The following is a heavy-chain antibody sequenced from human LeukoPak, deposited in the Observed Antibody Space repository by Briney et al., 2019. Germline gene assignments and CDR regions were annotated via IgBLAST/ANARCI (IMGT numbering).Heavy chain of an antibody. Sequence: GGSLRLSCAASGFTSSSYAMSWVRQAPGKGLEWVSAISGSGGSTYYADSVKGRFTISRDNSKNTLYLQMNSLRAEDTAVYYCAKDGTLYTVTTHNDYWGQGTLVTVSS. D-gene: IGHD4-17*01. CDR1: GFTSSSYA. CDR3: AKDGTLYTVTTHNDY. J-gene: IGHJ4*02. V-gene: IGHV3-23*01. CDR2: ISGSGGST.